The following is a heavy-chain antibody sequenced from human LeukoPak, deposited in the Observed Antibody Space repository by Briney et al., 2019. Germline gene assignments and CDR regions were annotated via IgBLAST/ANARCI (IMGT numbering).Heavy chain of an antibody. D-gene: IGHD3-10*01. Sequence: GGSLRLSCAASGFTFSSYGMHWVRQAPGKGLEWVAVIWYDGSNKYYADSVKGRFTISRDNSKNTLYLQTNSLRAEDTAVYYCARASGLTYYYYYGMDVWGKGTTVTVSS. J-gene: IGHJ6*04. CDR1: GFTFSSYG. CDR2: IWYDGSNK. CDR3: ARASGLTYYYYYGMDV. V-gene: IGHV3-33*01.